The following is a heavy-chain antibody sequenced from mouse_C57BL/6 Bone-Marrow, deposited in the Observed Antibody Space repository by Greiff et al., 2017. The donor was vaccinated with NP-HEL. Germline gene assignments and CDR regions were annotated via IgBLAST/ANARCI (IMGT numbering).Heavy chain of an antibody. CDR1: GYTFTSYG. CDR2: IYPRSGNT. D-gene: IGHD2-1*01. J-gene: IGHJ4*01. Sequence: VKLVESGAELARPGASVKLSCKASGYTFTSYGISWVKQRTGQGLEWIGEIYPRSGNTYYNEKFKGKATLTADKSSSTAYMELRSLTSEDSAVYFCARSGYGNYEDYAMDYWGQGTSVTVSS. V-gene: IGHV1-81*01. CDR3: ARSGYGNYEDYAMDY.